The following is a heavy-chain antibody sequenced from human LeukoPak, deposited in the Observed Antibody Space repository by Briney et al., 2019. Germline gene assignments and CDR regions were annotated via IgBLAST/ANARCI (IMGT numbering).Heavy chain of an antibody. CDR3: ARIRPGLVEPYYFDY. CDR2: IHHSGST. CDR1: GGSISTNNW. V-gene: IGHV4-4*02. D-gene: IGHD2-8*02. Sequence: SGTLSLTCAVSGGSISTNNWWTWVRQPPGKGLEWIGEIHHSGSTDYNPSLKSRVTISPDKSKNQFSLTLTSVTAADTAVYFCARIRPGLVEPYYFDYWGQGTLVTVSS. J-gene: IGHJ4*02.